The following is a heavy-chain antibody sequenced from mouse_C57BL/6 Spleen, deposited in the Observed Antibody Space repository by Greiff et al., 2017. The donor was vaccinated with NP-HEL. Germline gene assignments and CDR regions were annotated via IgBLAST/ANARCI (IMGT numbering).Heavy chain of an antibody. J-gene: IGHJ1*03. CDR2: ISNLAYSI. D-gene: IGHD1-1*01. V-gene: IGHV5-15*04. CDR3: ARRAYGSSYWYFDV. CDR1: GFTFSDYG. Sequence: VMLVESGGGLVQPGGSLKLSCAASGFTFSDYGMAWVRQAPRKGPEWVAFISNLAYSIYYADTVTGRFTISRENAKNTLYLEMSSLRSEDTAMYYCARRAYGSSYWYFDVWGTGTTVTVSS.